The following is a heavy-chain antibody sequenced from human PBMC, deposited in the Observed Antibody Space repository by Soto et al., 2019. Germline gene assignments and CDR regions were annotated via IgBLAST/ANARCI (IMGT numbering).Heavy chain of an antibody. CDR1: GFTFISYS. Sequence: PGGSLSLSCAASGFTFISYSMNWVRQAPGKGLEWVSTISSNSAYIYYTDALRGRFTISRDNAKNSLHLQMNSLRAEDTAVYYCTRDASRDSSARGWFDPWGPGTLVTVSS. V-gene: IGHV3-21*01. CDR3: TRDASRDSSARGWFDP. D-gene: IGHD6-13*01. CDR2: ISSNSAYI. J-gene: IGHJ5*02.